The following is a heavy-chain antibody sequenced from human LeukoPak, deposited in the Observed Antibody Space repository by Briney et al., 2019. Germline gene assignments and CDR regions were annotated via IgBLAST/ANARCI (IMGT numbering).Heavy chain of an antibody. Sequence: SGTLSLTCAVSGGSISNNNWWSWVRQPPGKGLEWIGEIYHSGSTNYNPSLKSRVTISVDKSKNQFSLKLSSVTAADTAVYYCARGSVGYSSSWYEYWGQGTLVTVSS. J-gene: IGHJ4*02. CDR3: ARGSVGYSSSWYEY. D-gene: IGHD6-13*01. CDR1: GGSISNNNW. V-gene: IGHV4-4*02. CDR2: IYHSGST.